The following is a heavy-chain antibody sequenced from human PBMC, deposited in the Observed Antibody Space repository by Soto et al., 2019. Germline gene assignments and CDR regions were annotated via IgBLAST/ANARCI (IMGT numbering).Heavy chain of an antibody. J-gene: IGHJ5*02. V-gene: IGHV4-4*07. D-gene: IGHD3-10*02. CDR1: GGSISSYY. Sequence: QVQLQESGPGLVKPSETLSLTCTVSGGSISSYYWSWIRQPAGRGLEWIGRIYISGSTNYNPSLKSRVTMSVDTSKKQFSLKLSSVTAADTAVYYCARDVMLGEGYWFDPWGQGTLVTVS. CDR2: IYISGST. CDR3: ARDVMLGEGYWFDP.